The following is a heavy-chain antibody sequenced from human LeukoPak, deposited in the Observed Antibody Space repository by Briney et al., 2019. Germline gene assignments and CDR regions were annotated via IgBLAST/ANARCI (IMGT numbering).Heavy chain of an antibody. V-gene: IGHV1-69*13. CDR2: IIPIFGIP. Sequence: SVKVSCKASGGTFRTFAISWVRQAPGQGLEWMGGIIPIFGIPDSAQKFQGRLTITADESTTTAYMELSSLRSDDTAIYYCGLSGNYYYYYMDVWGKGTTVTISS. D-gene: IGHD6-25*01. CDR1: GGTFRTFA. CDR3: GLSGNYYYYYMDV. J-gene: IGHJ6*03.